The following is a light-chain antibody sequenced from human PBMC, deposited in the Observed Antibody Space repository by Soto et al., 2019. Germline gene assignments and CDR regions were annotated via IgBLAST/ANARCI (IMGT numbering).Light chain of an antibody. CDR2: GAS. J-gene: IGKJ1*01. CDR1: QSVLYSSNNENY. CDR3: QQYCKTPWT. V-gene: IGKV4-1*01. Sequence: DIVMTQSPDSLTVSLGEMATINCKSRQSVLYSSNNENYLAWYQQKPGQPPKLRIYGASTRESGVPDRFSGSGSGADFTLTISSLQAEDVAVYYCQQYCKTPWTVGEGTKVEIK.